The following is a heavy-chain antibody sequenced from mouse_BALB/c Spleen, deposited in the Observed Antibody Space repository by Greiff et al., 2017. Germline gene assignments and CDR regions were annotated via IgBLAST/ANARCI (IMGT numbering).Heavy chain of an antibody. J-gene: IGHJ3*01. Sequence: EVQLVESGGGLVKPGGSLKLSCAASGFTFSSYAMSWVRQSPEKRLEWVAEISSGGSYTYYPDTVTGRFTISRDNAKNTLYLEMSSLRSEDTAMYYCARAYGNYKAFAYWGQGTLVTVSA. CDR3: ARAYGNYKAFAY. D-gene: IGHD2-1*01. CDR1: GFTFSSYA. V-gene: IGHV5-9-4*01. CDR2: ISSGGSYT.